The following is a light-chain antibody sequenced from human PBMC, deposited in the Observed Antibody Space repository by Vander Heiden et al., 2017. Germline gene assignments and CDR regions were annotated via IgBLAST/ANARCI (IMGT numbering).Light chain of an antibody. J-gene: IGKJ4*01. CDR1: QIVSNY. CDR3: QQRRNWPPAVT. V-gene: IGKV3-11*01. CDR2: DAS. Sequence: EIVFTQSPATLSLSPGERATLSCRASQIVSNYLDWYQHKPGQAPRLLIYDASNRAAGIPARFSGSGSGTDFTLTISSLEPEDFAVYYCQQRRNWPPAVTFGEGTKVEIK.